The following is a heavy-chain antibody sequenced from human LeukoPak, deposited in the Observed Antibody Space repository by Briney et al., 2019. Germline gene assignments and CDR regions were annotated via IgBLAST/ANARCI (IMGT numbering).Heavy chain of an antibody. CDR2: IRYDGSNK. CDR1: GFTFSSYG. Sequence: GGSLGLSCAASGFTFSSYGMHWVRQAPGKGLEWVAFIRYDGSNKYYADSVKGRFTISRDNSKNTLYPQMNSLRAEDTAVYYCAKDTFRYDSSGSYYFDYWGQGTLVTVSS. CDR3: AKDTFRYDSSGSYYFDY. V-gene: IGHV3-30*02. D-gene: IGHD3-22*01. J-gene: IGHJ4*02.